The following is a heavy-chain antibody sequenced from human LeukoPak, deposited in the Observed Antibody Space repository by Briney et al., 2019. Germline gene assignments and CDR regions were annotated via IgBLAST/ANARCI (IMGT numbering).Heavy chain of an antibody. D-gene: IGHD6-25*01. V-gene: IGHV3-7*01. Sequence: PGGSLRLSCAASGFTFSSYWMTWVRQAPGKGLEWVASIKEDGSEKYFVDSVKGRFTISRDNAKNSVYLQMNSLRAEDTAVCCCARILWGSSASNWFDPWGQGTLVTVSS. J-gene: IGHJ5*02. CDR1: GFTFSSYW. CDR3: ARILWGSSASNWFDP. CDR2: IKEDGSEK.